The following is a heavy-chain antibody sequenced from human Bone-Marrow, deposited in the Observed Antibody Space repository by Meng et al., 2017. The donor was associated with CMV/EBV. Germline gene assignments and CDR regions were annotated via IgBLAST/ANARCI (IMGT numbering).Heavy chain of an antibody. CDR2: ISYDGSNK. CDR3: ARDPSTPYDFWSGYSLETDY. J-gene: IGHJ4*02. D-gene: IGHD3-3*01. CDR1: SYA. V-gene: IGHV3-30*04. Sequence: SYAMHWVRQAPGKVLEWVAVISYDGSNKYYADSVKGRFTISRDNSKNTLYLQMNSLRAEDTAVYYCARDPSTPYDFWSGYSLETDYWGQGTLVTVSS.